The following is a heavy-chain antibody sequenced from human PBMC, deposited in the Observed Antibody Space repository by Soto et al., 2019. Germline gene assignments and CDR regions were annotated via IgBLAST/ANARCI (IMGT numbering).Heavy chain of an antibody. J-gene: IGHJ6*02. D-gene: IGHD6-13*01. Sequence: QVQLVESGGGVVQPGRSLRLSCAASGFTFSSYGMHWVRQAPGKGLEWVAVIWYDGSNKYYADSVKGRFTISRDNSKNTLYLQMNSLRAEDTAVYYCARGSSSWADYYYGMDVWGQGTTVTVSS. CDR1: GFTFSSYG. V-gene: IGHV3-33*01. CDR3: ARGSSSWADYYYGMDV. CDR2: IWYDGSNK.